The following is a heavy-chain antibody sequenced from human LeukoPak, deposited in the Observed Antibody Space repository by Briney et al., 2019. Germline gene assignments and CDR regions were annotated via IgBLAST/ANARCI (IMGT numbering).Heavy chain of an antibody. CDR2: ISSSSSYI. D-gene: IGHD1-1*01. CDR3: ARGQSSRLTTGTTFSTKGVYYYYGMDV. J-gene: IGHJ6*02. V-gene: IGHV3-21*01. CDR1: GFTFSSYS. Sequence: GGSLRLSCAASGFTFSSYSMNWVRQAPGKGLEWVSSISSSSSYIYYADSVKGRFTISRDNAKNSLYLQMNSLRAEDTAVYYCARGQSSRLTTGTTFSTKGVYYYYGMDVWGQGTTVTVS.